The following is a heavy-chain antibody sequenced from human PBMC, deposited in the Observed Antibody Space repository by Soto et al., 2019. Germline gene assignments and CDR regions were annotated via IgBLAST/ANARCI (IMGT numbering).Heavy chain of an antibody. CDR3: AKEKDYDLNLGSDRFTSHF. J-gene: IGHJ4*02. Sequence: GGSLRLSCTAPGLTFRTYAMTWFRQAPGKGLEWVSAISGSAGTFYATSVKGRFTISRDNSRSTVYLQMHSLRAEDSAIYYCAKEKDYDLNLGSDRFTSHFWGRGTLVTVSS. D-gene: IGHD3-16*02. V-gene: IGHV3-23*01. CDR2: ISGSAGT. CDR1: GLTFRTYA.